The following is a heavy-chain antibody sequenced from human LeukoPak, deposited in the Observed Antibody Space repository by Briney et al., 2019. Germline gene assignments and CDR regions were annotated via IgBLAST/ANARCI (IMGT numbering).Heavy chain of an antibody. CDR2: IRYDGSNK. D-gene: IGHD5-12*01. CDR1: GFTFSSYG. Sequence: GGCLRLSRAASGFTFSSYGMHWVPEAPGKGLGWVAFIRYDGSNKYYADSVKGRFTISRDNSKNTLYLQMNSLRAEDTAVYYCTGYSAYDRHNDYWRRGTVDTVSS. J-gene: IGHJ4*02. CDR3: TGYSAYDRHNDY. V-gene: IGHV3-30*02.